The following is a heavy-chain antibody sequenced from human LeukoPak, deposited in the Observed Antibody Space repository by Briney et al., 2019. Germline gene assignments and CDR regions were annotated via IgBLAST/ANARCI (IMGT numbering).Heavy chain of an antibody. D-gene: IGHD3-22*01. V-gene: IGHV3-21*01. CDR2: ISSSSSYI. Sequence: GGSLRLSCAASGFTFSSYAMSWVRQAPGKGLEWVSSISSSSSYIYYADSVKGRFTISRDNAKNSLYLQMNSLRAEDTAVYYCAREMSPYYYDSSGLWGKGTTVTVSS. CDR3: AREMSPYYYDSSGL. CDR1: GFTFSSYA. J-gene: IGHJ6*04.